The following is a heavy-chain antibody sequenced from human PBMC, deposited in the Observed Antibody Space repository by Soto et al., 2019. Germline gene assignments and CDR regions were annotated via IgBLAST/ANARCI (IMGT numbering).Heavy chain of an antibody. CDR3: ARGGQLERRRYYGMDV. J-gene: IGHJ6*02. CDR1: GGSFSGYY. D-gene: IGHD1-1*01. CDR2: INHSGST. Sequence: SETLSLTCAVDGGSFSGYYWSWIRQPPGKGLEWIGEINHSGSTNYNPSLKSRVTISVDTSKNQFSLKPSSVTAADTAVYYCARGGQLERRRYYGMDVWGQGTTVTVSS. V-gene: IGHV4-34*01.